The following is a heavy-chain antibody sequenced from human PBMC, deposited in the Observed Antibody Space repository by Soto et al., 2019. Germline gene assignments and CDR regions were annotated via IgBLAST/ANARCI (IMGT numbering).Heavy chain of an antibody. V-gene: IGHV3-7*01. CDR2: IKQDGSER. D-gene: IGHD3-9*01. CDR1: GFIVCIFY. CDR3: ASDTF. J-gene: IGHJ4*02. Sequence: WGSLGLSCEASGFIVCIFYMGWVRQAPGKGLEWVANIKQDGSERYYGDSVKGRFTISRDNAKSSLFLEMNSLRADDTAVYYCASDTFWGQGTLVTVSS.